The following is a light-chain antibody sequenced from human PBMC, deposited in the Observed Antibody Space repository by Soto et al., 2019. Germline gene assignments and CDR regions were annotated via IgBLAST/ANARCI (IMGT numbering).Light chain of an antibody. Sequence: EIVLTQSPGAVSLSPGERATLSCRASHDVSSDYVAWFQQKSGQPPRLLIYDASTRATGIPDRFIASASGKDFTLTISRLEPEDFAVYFCQQYGSVPRTFGPGTKVDIK. V-gene: IGKV3-20*01. J-gene: IGKJ3*01. CDR2: DAS. CDR1: HDVSSDY. CDR3: QQYGSVPRT.